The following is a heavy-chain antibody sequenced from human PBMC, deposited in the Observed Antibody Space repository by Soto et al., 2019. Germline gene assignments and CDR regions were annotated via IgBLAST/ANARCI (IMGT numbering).Heavy chain of an antibody. Sequence: KVSCKASGYTFTSYGISWVRQAPGQGLEWMGWISAYNGNTNYAQKLQGRVTMTTDTSTSTAYMELRSLRSDDTAVYYCARQGPDVLRFLEWLLFDYWGQGTLVTVSS. D-gene: IGHD3-3*01. CDR3: ARQGPDVLRFLEWLLFDY. J-gene: IGHJ4*02. CDR1: GYTFTSYG. V-gene: IGHV1-18*01. CDR2: ISAYNGNT.